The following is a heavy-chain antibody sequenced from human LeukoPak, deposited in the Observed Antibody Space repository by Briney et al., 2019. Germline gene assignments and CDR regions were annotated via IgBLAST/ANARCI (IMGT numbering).Heavy chain of an antibody. CDR3: ARGGGHGDYNYY. V-gene: IGHV3-7*01. CDR1: GFTFSDYW. CDR2: IKQDGSEK. Sequence: GGSLRLSCAASGFTFSDYWMTWVRQAPGKGLECVANIKQDGSEKYYVDSMEGRFTISRDNAKNSLYLQMNNLRAEDTAVYYCARGGGHGDYNYYWGQGTLVTVSS. J-gene: IGHJ4*02. D-gene: IGHD3-9*01.